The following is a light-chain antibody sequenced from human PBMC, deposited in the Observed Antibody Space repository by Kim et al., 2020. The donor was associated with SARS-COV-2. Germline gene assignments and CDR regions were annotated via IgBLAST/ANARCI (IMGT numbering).Light chain of an antibody. V-gene: IGLV3-19*01. CDR1: SLKSYY. CDR2: DKN. J-gene: IGLJ1*01. CDR3: NSRDSSGNHYV. Sequence: ALGQTVRITCQGDSLKSYYASWYQQKPGPAPVLVIDDKNKRPSGIPDRFSGSSSGNTASLTITGAQAEDEADYYCNSRDSSGNHYVFGTGTKVTVL.